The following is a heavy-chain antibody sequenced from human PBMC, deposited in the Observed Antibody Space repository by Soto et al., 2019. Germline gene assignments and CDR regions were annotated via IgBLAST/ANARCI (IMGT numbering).Heavy chain of an antibody. CDR1: GGTFSSYT. V-gene: IGHV1-69*02. D-gene: IGHD3-10*01. J-gene: IGHJ4*02. Sequence: QVQLVQSGAEVKKPGSSVRVSCKASGGTFSSYTISWVRQAPGQGLEWMGRITPIHGLTDYAQKFQGRVTITADKSTTTTYMELSSLTSEDTAVYYCARARRDLSGGSDYWGQGTLVAASS. CDR2: ITPIHGLT. CDR3: ARARRDLSGGSDY.